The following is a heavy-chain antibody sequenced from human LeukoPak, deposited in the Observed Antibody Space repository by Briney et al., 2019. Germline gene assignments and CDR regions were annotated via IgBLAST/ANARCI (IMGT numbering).Heavy chain of an antibody. V-gene: IGHV3-48*02. CDR3: ARESYYYASSGYFY. Sequence: GGSLRLSCAASGFTFSSYSMNGVRQAPGKGLEWVSYISSSSSTIYYADSVKGRFTISRDNAKNSLYLQMNSLRDEDTAVYYCARESYYYASSGYFYWGQGTLVTVSS. D-gene: IGHD3-22*01. CDR2: ISSSSSTI. CDR1: GFTFSSYS. J-gene: IGHJ4*02.